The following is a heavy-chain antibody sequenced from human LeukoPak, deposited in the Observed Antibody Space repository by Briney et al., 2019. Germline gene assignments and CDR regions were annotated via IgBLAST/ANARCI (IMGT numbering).Heavy chain of an antibody. J-gene: IGHJ4*02. V-gene: IGHV4-31*03. CDR2: IYYSGST. CDR1: GGSISGGGYY. CDR3: ARAAYYYDSSGYYGYFDY. Sequence: SQTLSLTCTVSGGSISGGGYYWSWIRQHPGKGLEWIGYIYYSGSTYYNPSLKSRVTISVDTSKNQFSLKLSSVTAAGTAVYYCARAAYYYDSSGYYGYFDYWGQGTLVTVSS. D-gene: IGHD3-22*01.